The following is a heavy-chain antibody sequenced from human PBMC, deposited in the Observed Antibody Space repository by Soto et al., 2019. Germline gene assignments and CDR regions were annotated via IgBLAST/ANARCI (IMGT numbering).Heavy chain of an antibody. J-gene: IGHJ4*02. CDR2: INYSGSNI. CDR3: ASEALCGADCYFFEY. D-gene: IGHD2-21*02. Sequence: DVQLVESGGGLVEPGGSLRLTCAGSGFTFRNSEMFWFRQAPGKGLEWVSKINYSGSNIYYSKSVKGRFTISRDNAKNSLYRQMNSLTDEDTAIYFCASEALCGADCYFFEYWGPGTRVTVSS. CDR1: GFTFRNSE. V-gene: IGHV3-48*03.